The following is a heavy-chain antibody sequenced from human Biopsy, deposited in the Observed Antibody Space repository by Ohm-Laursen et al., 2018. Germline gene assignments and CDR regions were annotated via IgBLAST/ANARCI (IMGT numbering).Heavy chain of an antibody. CDR1: GFSISSGHY. J-gene: IGHJ3*01. Sequence: SDTLSLTCAVFGFSISSGHYWAWIRQPPGKGLEWIGTISHSGNTYYNPSLKTRFTMSLDTSKNQFSLRLSSVTAVDTAIYYCARPLRGGEYEGFDLWGPGTMVSVSP. CDR2: ISHSGNT. D-gene: IGHD4-17*01. CDR3: ARPLRGGEYEGFDL. V-gene: IGHV4-38-2*01.